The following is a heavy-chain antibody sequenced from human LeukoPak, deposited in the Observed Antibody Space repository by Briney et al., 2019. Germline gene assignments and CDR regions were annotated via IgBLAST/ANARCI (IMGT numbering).Heavy chain of an antibody. CDR3: ARATPSYCSSTSCYTNNYYYYYYMDV. CDR2: IIPIFGTA. V-gene: IGHV1-69*05. J-gene: IGHJ6*03. CDR1: GGTFSSYA. Sequence: SVKVSCKASGGTFSSYAISWVRQAPGQGLEWMGGIIPIFGTANYAQKFQGRVTITTDESTSTAYMELSSLRSEDTAVYYCARATPSYCSSTSCYTNNYYYYYYMDVWGKGTTVTVSS. D-gene: IGHD2-2*02.